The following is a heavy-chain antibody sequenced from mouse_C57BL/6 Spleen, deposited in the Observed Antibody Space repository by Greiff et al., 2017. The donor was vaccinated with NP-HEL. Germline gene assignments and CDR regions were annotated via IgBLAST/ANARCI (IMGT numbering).Heavy chain of an antibody. V-gene: IGHV5-4*01. Sequence: EVQLVESGGGLVKPGGSLKLSCAASGFTFSSYAMSWVRQTPEKRLEWVATISDGGSYTYYPDNVKGRFTISRDNAKNNLYLQMSHLKSEDTAMYYCARQDGSSYPWFAYWGQGPLVTVSA. CDR2: ISDGGSYT. J-gene: IGHJ3*01. CDR1: GFTFSSYA. CDR3: ARQDGSSYPWFAY. D-gene: IGHD1-1*01.